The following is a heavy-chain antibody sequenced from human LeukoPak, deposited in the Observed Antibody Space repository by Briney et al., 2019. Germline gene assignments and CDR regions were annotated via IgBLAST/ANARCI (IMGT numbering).Heavy chain of an antibody. J-gene: IGHJ4*02. V-gene: IGHV3-72*01. CDR1: GGSISSSSYY. D-gene: IGHD5-18*01. Sequence: LSLTCTVSGGSISSSSYYWGWIRQPPGKGLEWVGRTRNKANSYTTEYAASVKGRFTISRDDSKNSLYLQMNSLKTEDTAVYYCARGGDTAMVGGYWGQGTLVTVSS. CDR3: ARGGDTAMVGGY. CDR2: TRNKANSYTT.